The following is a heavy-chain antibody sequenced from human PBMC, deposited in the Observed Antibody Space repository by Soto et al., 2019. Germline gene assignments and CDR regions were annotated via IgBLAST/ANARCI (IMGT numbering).Heavy chain of an antibody. CDR2: IYYSGST. J-gene: IGHJ5*02. CDR3: ARPSGGKGWFDP. CDR1: GGSISSSSYY. V-gene: IGHV4-39*01. D-gene: IGHD2-15*01. Sequence: KPSETLSLTCTVSGGSISSSSYYWGWIRQPPGKGLEWIGSIYYSGSTYYNPSLKSRVTISVDTSKNQFSLKLSSVTAADTAVYYCARPSGGKGWFDPWGQGTLVTVSS.